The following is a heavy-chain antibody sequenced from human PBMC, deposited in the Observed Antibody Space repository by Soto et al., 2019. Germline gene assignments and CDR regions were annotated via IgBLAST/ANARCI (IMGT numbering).Heavy chain of an antibody. J-gene: IGHJ4*02. CDR1: GFTFSSYW. Sequence: EVQLVESGGGLVQPGGSLRLSCAASGFTFSSYWMSWVRQAPGKGLEWVANIKQDGSEKYYVDSVKGRFTISRDNAKNSLYLQMNSLRDEDTAVYYCARVDVSGYDQTPTYFDYWGQGTLVTVSS. D-gene: IGHD5-12*01. CDR3: ARVDVSGYDQTPTYFDY. V-gene: IGHV3-7*05. CDR2: IKQDGSEK.